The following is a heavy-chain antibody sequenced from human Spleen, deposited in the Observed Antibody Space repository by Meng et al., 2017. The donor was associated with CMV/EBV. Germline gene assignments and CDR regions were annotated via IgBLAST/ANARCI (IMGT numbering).Heavy chain of an antibody. CDR1: GGTFSSYA. Sequence: VQCVRAGAGVKKPGSSVKVSCKASGGTFSSYAISWVRQAPGQGLEWMGGIIPIFGTANYAQKFQGRVTITADESTSTAYMELCSLRSEDTAVYYCARSQGANSGTFDYWGQGTLVTVSS. CDR2: IIPIFGTA. V-gene: IGHV1-69*01. J-gene: IGHJ4*02. D-gene: IGHD1-1*01. CDR3: ARSQGANSGTFDY.